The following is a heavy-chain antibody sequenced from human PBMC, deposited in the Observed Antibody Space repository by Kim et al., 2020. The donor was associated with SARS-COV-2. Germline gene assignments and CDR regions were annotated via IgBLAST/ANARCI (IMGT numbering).Heavy chain of an antibody. CDR1: GFTFSDYY. Sequence: GGSLRLSCAASGFTFSDYYMSWIRQAPGKGLEWVSYISSSSSYTNYADSVKGRFTISRDNAKNSLYLQMNSLRAEDTAVYYCARMGDVWRSYRYTADYWGQGTLVTVSS. D-gene: IGHD3-16*02. J-gene: IGHJ4*02. V-gene: IGHV3-11*03. CDR2: ISSSSSYT. CDR3: ARMGDVWRSYRYTADY.